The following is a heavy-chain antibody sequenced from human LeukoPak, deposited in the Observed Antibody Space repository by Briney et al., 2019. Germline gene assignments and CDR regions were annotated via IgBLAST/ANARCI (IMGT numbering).Heavy chain of an antibody. CDR3: ARVKTKYYYDSSGNAFDI. CDR1: GYTFTSYG. CDR2: ISAYNGNT. V-gene: IGHV1-18*01. Sequence: ASVKVSCKASGYTFTSYGISWVRQAPGQGLEWMGWISAYNGNTNYAQKLQGRVTMTTDTSTSTAYMELRSLRSDDTAVYYCARVKTKYYYDSSGNAFDIRGQGTMVTVSS. J-gene: IGHJ3*02. D-gene: IGHD3-22*01.